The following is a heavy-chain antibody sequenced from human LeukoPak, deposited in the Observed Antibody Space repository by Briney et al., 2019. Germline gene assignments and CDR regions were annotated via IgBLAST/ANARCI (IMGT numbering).Heavy chain of an antibody. D-gene: IGHD3-16*01. V-gene: IGHV3-72*01. CDR2: TRSKVNNHTT. Sequence: PGGSLRLSCAASGITLSDQYMEWVRQTPGKGLEWVGRTRSKVNNHTTEYAASVKGRFTISRDDSNNSLYLQMNGLKTEDTAVYYCARMTFGGMDFWGKGTTVTVSS. CDR1: GITLSDQY. J-gene: IGHJ6*04. CDR3: ARMTFGGMDF.